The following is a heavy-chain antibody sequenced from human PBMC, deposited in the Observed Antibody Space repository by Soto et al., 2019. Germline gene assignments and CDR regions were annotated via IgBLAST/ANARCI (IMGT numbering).Heavy chain of an antibody. Sequence: GGSLRLSCAASGFTFDDYTMHWVRQAPGKGLEWVSLISWDGGSTYYADSVKGRFTISRDNSKNSLYLQMNSLRTEDTALYYCAKDIRPYDFWSGYSPTDSDYWGQGTLVTVSS. CDR1: GFTFDDYT. V-gene: IGHV3-43*01. D-gene: IGHD3-3*01. CDR2: ISWDGGST. J-gene: IGHJ4*02. CDR3: AKDIRPYDFWSGYSPTDSDY.